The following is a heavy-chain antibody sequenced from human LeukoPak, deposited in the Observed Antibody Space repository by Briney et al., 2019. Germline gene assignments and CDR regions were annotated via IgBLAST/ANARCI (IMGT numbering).Heavy chain of an antibody. CDR3: ARGRHYDTSAYNYFDP. CDR1: GFTFSAYS. Sequence: TGGSLRLSCAASGFTFSAYSMNWIRQAPGKGLEWVSYISGSGRSIFSADSVRGRFTISRDNANNSLFLQMNSLRAEDTAVYYCARGRHYDTSAYNYFDPWGQGTLVTVSS. V-gene: IGHV3-48*01. J-gene: IGHJ5*02. CDR2: ISGSGRSI. D-gene: IGHD3-22*01.